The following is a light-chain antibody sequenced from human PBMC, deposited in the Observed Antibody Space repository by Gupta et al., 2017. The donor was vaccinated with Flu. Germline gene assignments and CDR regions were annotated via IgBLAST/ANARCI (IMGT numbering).Light chain of an antibody. Sequence: QSALTQPASVSGSPGQSITISCTGTSSDIGSYNYVSWYQQHPAQAPKLLIYGVTNRPSGVSNRFSASKSGDTASLTISGRQDEDEADYYCGSSRSGSSLVFGGGTKLTVL. CDR1: SSDIGSYNY. V-gene: IGLV2-14*01. CDR2: GVT. J-gene: IGLJ2*01. CDR3: GSSRSGSSLV.